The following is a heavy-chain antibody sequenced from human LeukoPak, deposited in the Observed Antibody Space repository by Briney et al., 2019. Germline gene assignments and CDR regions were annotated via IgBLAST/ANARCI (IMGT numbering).Heavy chain of an antibody. D-gene: IGHD2-2*02. J-gene: IGHJ3*02. CDR3: AGGPAAIVAAFDI. CDR1: GGTFSSYA. Sequence: SVKVSCKASGGTFSSYAISWVRQAPGQGLEWMGGIIPIFGTANYAQKFQGRVTVTADESTSTAYMELSSLRSEDTAVYYCAGGPAAIVAAFDIWGQGTMVTISS. CDR2: IIPIFGTA. V-gene: IGHV1-69*13.